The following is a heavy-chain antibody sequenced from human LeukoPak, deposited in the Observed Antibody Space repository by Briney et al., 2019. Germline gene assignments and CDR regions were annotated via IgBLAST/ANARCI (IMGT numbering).Heavy chain of an antibody. CDR2: ISGSGGST. CDR3: AKTPAGGRYFYYYGLDV. D-gene: IGHD2-15*01. V-gene: IGHV3-23*01. CDR1: GFTFSSYA. J-gene: IGHJ6*02. Sequence: GGSLRLSCAASGFTFSSYAMSWVRQAPGKGLEWVSAISGSGGSTYYADSVKGRFSISRDNSKNTLYLQMNSLREEDTAVYYCAKTPAGGRYFYYYGLDVWGQGTTVTVSS.